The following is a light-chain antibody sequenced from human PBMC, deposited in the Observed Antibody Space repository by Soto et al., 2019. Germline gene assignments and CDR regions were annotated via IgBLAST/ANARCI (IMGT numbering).Light chain of an antibody. J-gene: IGLJ3*02. CDR3: AAWDDSLNGWV. V-gene: IGLV1-44*01. Sequence: QSVLTQPPSLSGTPGQRVTISCSGSSSNIGSNTVNWYQQLPGAAPKLLIYSNNQRPSGVPDRFSGSKSGTSASLAISGLQSEDEADYYCAAWDDSLNGWVFGGGTKLNVL. CDR2: SNN. CDR1: SSNIGSNT.